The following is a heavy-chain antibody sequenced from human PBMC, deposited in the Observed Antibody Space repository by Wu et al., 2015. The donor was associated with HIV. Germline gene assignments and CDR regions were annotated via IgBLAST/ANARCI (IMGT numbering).Heavy chain of an antibody. Sequence: QVQLMQSGAEVKKPGASVKVSCKTSGYNFIDNYIHWVRQAPGQGLEWMGWINPNSGGSRSPQKFQGRVSMTRDTSVNTVYLELTRLQFDDTAIYYCTKDYGIVGSTLPEYFQHWGQGTLVTV. CDR1: GYNFIDNY. CDR3: TKDYGIVGSTLPEYFQH. J-gene: IGHJ1*01. D-gene: IGHD1-26*01. V-gene: IGHV1-2*02. CDR2: INPNSGGS.